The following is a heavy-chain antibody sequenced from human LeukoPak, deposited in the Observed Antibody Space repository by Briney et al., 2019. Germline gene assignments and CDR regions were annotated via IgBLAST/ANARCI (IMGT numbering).Heavy chain of an antibody. J-gene: IGHJ1*01. CDR1: GFTFSSYA. Sequence: PGGSLRLSCAASGFTFSSYAMSWVRQAPGKGLEWVSAISGSGGSTYYADSVKGRFTISRDNSKNTLYLQMNSLRAEDTAVYYCAKDGPTYGSGSYYNSEYFQHWGQGTLVTVSS. V-gene: IGHV3-23*01. CDR2: ISGSGGST. D-gene: IGHD3-10*01. CDR3: AKDGPTYGSGSYYNSEYFQH.